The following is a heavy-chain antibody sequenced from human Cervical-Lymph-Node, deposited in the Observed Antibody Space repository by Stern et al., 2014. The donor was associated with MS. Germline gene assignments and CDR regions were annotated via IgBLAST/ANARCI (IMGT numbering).Heavy chain of an antibody. D-gene: IGHD4-23*01. Sequence: QLQLQESGPGLVKPSQTLSLTCTVSGGSISSGGYYWSWIRQRPGKGVEWIGYIYYSGRTYYNTSHKSRVTISVDTSKNQFSLKLSSVTAADTAVYYCARADGGTEFGDFDYWGQGTLVTVSS. V-gene: IGHV4-31*03. CDR1: GGSISSGGYY. CDR3: ARADGGTEFGDFDY. J-gene: IGHJ4*02. CDR2: IYYSGRT.